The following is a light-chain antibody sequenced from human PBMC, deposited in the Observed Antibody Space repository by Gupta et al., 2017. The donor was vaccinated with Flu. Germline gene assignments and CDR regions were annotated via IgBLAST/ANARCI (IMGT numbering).Light chain of an antibody. CDR1: RLEDKY. CDR3: LTCDRTTCV. V-gene: IGLV3-1*01. Sequence: SYELTQQPSVSLSPGQTARISCSGDRLEDKYVSWHQQKPGQSPVLVIYQDTKRPSGIPDRFSGSNSGHTATLTITKTQAMDEADYYCLTCDRTTCVFGGGTKLTVL. J-gene: IGLJ3*02. CDR2: QDT.